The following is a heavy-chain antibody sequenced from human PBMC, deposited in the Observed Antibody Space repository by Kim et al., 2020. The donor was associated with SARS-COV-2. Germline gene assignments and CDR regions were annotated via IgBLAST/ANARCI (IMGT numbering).Heavy chain of an antibody. J-gene: IGHJ3*02. V-gene: IGHV3-48*04. Sequence: GGSLRLSCAASGFTFSSYSMNWVRQAPGKGLEWVSYISSSSSTIYYADSVKGRFTISRDNAKNSLYLQMNSLRAEDTAVYYCARDLFYYDSSDAFDIWGQGTMVTVSS. D-gene: IGHD3-22*01. CDR3: ARDLFYYDSSDAFDI. CDR1: GFTFSSYS. CDR2: ISSSSSTI.